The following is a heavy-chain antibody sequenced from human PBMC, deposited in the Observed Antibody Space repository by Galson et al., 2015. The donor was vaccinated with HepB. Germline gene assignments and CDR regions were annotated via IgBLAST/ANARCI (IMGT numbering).Heavy chain of an antibody. V-gene: IGHV3-30*04. CDR2: ISYDGSSK. J-gene: IGHJ3*02. Sequence: SLRLSCAASGFTFSSYAMHWVRQAPGKGLEWVAVISYDGSSKYYADSVKGRFTISRDNSKNTLYLQMNSLRAEDTAVYYCATETTVTTPFDIWGQGTMVTVSS. CDR1: GFTFSSYA. D-gene: IGHD4-17*01. CDR3: ATETTVTTPFDI.